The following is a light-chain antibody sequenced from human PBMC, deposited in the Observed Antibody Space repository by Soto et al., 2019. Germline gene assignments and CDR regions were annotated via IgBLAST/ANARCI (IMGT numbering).Light chain of an antibody. CDR2: EVT. V-gene: IGLV2-14*01. CDR1: SSDVGGYNY. CDR3: RSYTSRNNYL. J-gene: IGLJ1*01. Sequence: QSALTQPASVSGSPGQSITISCTGTSSDVGGYNYVSWYQQHPGKAPKLMIYEVTNRPSGVSNRFSGSKSGNTSSLTISGLQAEDEADYCCRSYTSRNNYLFGTGTKLTVL.